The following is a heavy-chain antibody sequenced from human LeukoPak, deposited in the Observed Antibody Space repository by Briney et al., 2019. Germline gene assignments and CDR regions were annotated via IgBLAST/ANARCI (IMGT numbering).Heavy chain of an antibody. J-gene: IGHJ4*02. CDR3: ATPLAYCRGGSCYDSGHFDY. V-gene: IGHV1-46*01. CDR1: GYPFTRYG. CDR2: IDPIHGTA. Sequence: ASVHVSCKASGYPFTRYGIHWVRRAPGQGLEWVGVIDPIHGTAAYSQTFQGRVTMTRDMSTNTVYMDLSSLRPEDTAMYYCATPLAYCRGGSCYDSGHFDYWGQGTLVTVSS. D-gene: IGHD2-15*01.